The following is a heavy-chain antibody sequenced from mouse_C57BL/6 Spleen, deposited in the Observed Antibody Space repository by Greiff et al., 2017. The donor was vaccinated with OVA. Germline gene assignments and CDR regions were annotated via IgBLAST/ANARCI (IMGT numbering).Heavy chain of an antibody. V-gene: IGHV7-1*01. CDR2: SRNKANDYTT. CDR3: ARDAGNYPFDY. J-gene: IGHJ2*01. D-gene: IGHD2-1*01. CDR1: GFTFSDFY. Sequence: EVHLVESGGGLVQSGRSLRLSCATSGFTFSDFYMEWVRQAPGKGLEWIAASRNKANDYTTEYSASVKGRFIVSRDTSQSILYLQMNALRAEDTAIYYCARDAGNYPFDYWGQGTTLTVSS.